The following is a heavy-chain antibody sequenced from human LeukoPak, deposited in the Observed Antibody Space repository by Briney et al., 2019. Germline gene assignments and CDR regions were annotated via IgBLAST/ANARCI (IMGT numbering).Heavy chain of an antibody. D-gene: IGHD3-22*01. J-gene: IGHJ4*02. V-gene: IGHV3-33*01. CDR1: GFTFSSYG. CDR3: ARERYYYDSSGWYYFDY. CDR2: IWYDGSNK. Sequence: GGSLRLSCAASGFTFSSYGMHWVRQAPGKGLEWVAVIWYDGSNKYYAGSVKGRFTISRDNSKNTLYLQMNSLRAEDTAVYYCARERYYYDSSGWYYFDYWGQGTLVTVSS.